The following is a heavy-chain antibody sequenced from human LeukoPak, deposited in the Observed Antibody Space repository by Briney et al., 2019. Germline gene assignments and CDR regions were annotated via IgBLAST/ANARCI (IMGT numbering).Heavy chain of an antibody. D-gene: IGHD6-13*01. CDR3: ARVPGYSSSWSDY. V-gene: IGHV1-8*01. J-gene: IGHJ4*02. CDR1: GYTFTRYD. Sequence: GASVTVSCKASGYTFTRYDINWVRQAAGQGREGMGWMNPNSGNTGYAQKFQGRVTMTRNTSISTAYMELSSLRSEDTAVYYCARVPGYSSSWSDYWGQGTLVTVSS. CDR2: MNPNSGNT.